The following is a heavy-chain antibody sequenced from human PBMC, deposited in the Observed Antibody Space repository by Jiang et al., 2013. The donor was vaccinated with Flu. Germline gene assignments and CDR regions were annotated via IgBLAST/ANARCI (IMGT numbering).Heavy chain of an antibody. CDR1: GGSISSGGYY. V-gene: IGHV4-31*03. Sequence: GSGLVKPSQTLSLTCTVSGGSISSGGYYWSWIRQHPGKGLEWIGYIYYSGSTYYNPSLKSRVTISVDTSKNQFSLKLSSVTAADTAVYYCARGIIVGDYCSGGSCYSTGYFDYWGQGTLVTVSS. CDR2: IYYSGST. D-gene: IGHD2-15*01. CDR3: ARGIIVGDYCSGGSCYSTGYFDY. J-gene: IGHJ4*02.